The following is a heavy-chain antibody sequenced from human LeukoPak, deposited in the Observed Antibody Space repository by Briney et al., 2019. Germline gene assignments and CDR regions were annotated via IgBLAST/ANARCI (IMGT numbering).Heavy chain of an antibody. D-gene: IGHD3-22*01. CDR2: ISGSGSDGST. CDR1: GFTFSSYG. Sequence: PGGSLRLSCAASGFTFSSYGMSWVRQAPGKGLEWVSGISGSGSDGSTYYADSVKGRFTISRDNSKNTLYLQMNSLRAEDTAVYYCAKYSHDSSGSYDYWGQGTLVTVSS. V-gene: IGHV3-23*01. CDR3: AKYSHDSSGSYDY. J-gene: IGHJ4*02.